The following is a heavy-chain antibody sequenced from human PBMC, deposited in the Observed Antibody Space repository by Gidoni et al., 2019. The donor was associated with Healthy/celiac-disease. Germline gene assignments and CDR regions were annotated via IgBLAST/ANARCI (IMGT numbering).Heavy chain of an antibody. J-gene: IGHJ4*02. V-gene: IGHV3-23*01. CDR3: ARKGQGIAAAGRFIFDY. CDR2: ISGSGGST. Sequence: EVQLLESGGGLVQPGGSLRLSCAASGFTFSSYAMSWVRQAPGKGLEWVSAISGSGGSTYYADSVKGRFTISRDNSKNTLYLQMNSLRAEDTAVYYCARKGQGIAAAGRFIFDYWGQGTLVTVSS. CDR1: GFTFSSYA. D-gene: IGHD6-13*01.